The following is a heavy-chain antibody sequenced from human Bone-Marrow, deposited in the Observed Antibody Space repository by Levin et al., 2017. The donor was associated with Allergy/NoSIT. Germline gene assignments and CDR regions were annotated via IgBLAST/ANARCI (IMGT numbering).Heavy chain of an antibody. V-gene: IGHV3-48*03. CDR3: ARDPDDSTSSGDYGLDG. CDR2: ISSSGRTI. J-gene: IGHJ6*02. CDR1: GFNFRDYE. Sequence: GESLKISCAASGFNFRDYEMNWVRQAPGKGLEWVSYISSSGRTIYYADSVKGRFTISRDNAKNSLYLQMNSLRVEDKGVYYCARDPDDSTSSGDYGLDGWGQGTTVTVSS. D-gene: IGHD6-6*01.